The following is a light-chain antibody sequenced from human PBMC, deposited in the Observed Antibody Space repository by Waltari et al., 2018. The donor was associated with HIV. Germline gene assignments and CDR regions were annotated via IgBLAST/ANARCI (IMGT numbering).Light chain of an antibody. V-gene: IGLV1-47*01. CDR1: PFNHGHNL. J-gene: IGLJ3*02. CDR2: GNN. Sequence: QSVLIQPPSAPGTPGQRVTIPCSASPFNHGHNLVYWYQQLPGTAPRLLIDGNNQRPSGVPDRFSTSKSGTSASLAISGLRSEDEVDYYCAAWDDSLTGWVFGGGTKLTVL. CDR3: AAWDDSLTGWV.